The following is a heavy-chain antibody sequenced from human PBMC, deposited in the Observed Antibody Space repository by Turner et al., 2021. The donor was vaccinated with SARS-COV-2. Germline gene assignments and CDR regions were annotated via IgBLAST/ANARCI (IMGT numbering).Heavy chain of an antibody. CDR3: ARDTRVVPLWVDS. CDR2: IYYSGTT. D-gene: IGHD2-2*01. CDR1: GAYVNNSDYY. V-gene: IGHV4-39*02. J-gene: IGHJ4*02. Sequence: QLQLQESGPGMVKPSETLSLTCTVSGAYVNNSDYYWAWIRQPPEKGLEWIGNIYYSGTTYYYPSLKSRVTISVDTSKNQFSLKLTSVTAADTAVYFCARDTRVVPLWVDSWGQGTLVTVSS.